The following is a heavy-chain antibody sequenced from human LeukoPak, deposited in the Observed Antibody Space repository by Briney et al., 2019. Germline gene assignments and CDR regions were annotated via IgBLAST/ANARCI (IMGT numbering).Heavy chain of an antibody. CDR1: GYTFTGYH. J-gene: IGHJ4*02. CDR3: ARDYCSSTSCLFDY. V-gene: IGHV1-2*06. CDR2: INPNSGDT. Sequence: GASVKASCKASGYTFTGYHMHWVRRAPGQGLEWMGRINPNSGDTNYAQKFQGRVTMTRDTSISTAYMELSRLRSDDTAVYYCARDYCSSTSCLFDYWGQGALVTVSS. D-gene: IGHD2-2*01.